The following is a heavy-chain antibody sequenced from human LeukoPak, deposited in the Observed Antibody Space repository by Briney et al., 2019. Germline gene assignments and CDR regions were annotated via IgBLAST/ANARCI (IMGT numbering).Heavy chain of an antibody. V-gene: IGHV3-30*03. CDR3: AGSYYNVFDY. Sequence: GGSLRLSCAASGFTFSSYGMHWVRQAPGKGLERVAVISYDGSNKYYADSVKGRFTISRDNSKNTLYLQMNSLRAEDTAVYYCAGSYYNVFDYWGQGTLVTVSS. CDR2: ISYDGSNK. D-gene: IGHD3-10*01. CDR1: GFTFSSYG. J-gene: IGHJ4*02.